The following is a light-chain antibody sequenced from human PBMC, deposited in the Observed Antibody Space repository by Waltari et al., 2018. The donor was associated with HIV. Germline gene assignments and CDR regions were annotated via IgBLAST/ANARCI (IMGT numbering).Light chain of an antibody. Sequence: QSPLTQPRSVSASPGQSVTISCPGTSCDVGAYDFVSWYQLLPGEAPRLMIYDVTKRPAGAPDRISGSKSANTASLTISGLQAEDEAEYYCCSYAGTYTLKFGGGTKLTV. CDR2: DVT. CDR3: CSYAGTYTLK. J-gene: IGLJ2*01. V-gene: IGLV2-11*01. CDR1: SCDVGAYDF.